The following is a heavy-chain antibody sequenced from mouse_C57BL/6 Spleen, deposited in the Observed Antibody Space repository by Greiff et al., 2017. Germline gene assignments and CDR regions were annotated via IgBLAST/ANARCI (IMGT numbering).Heavy chain of an antibody. CDR3: ARHRDDYDGYWYFDV. D-gene: IGHD2-4*01. CDR2: ISGGGGNT. Sequence: DVKLVESGGGLVKPGGSLKLSCAASGFTFSSYTMSWVRQTPEKRLEWVATISGGGGNTYYPDSVKGRFTISRDNAKNTLYLQMSSLRSEDTALYYCARHRDDYDGYWYFDVWGTGTTVTVSS. CDR1: GFTFSSYT. V-gene: IGHV5-9*01. J-gene: IGHJ1*03.